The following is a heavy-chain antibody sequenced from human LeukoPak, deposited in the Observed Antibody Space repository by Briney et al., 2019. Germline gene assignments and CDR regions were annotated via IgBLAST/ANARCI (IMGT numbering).Heavy chain of an antibody. CDR3: ARDEGPIFGVVIIDY. CDR2: SNPSGGST. J-gene: IGHJ4*02. Sequence: ASVKVSCKASGYTFTSNYIHWVRQAPGQGLEWMGISNPSGGSTSYAQKFQGRVTMTRDTSTSTVYMELSSLRSEDTAVYYCARDEGPIFGVVIIDYWGQGTLVTVSS. V-gene: IGHV1-46*01. CDR1: GYTFTSNY. D-gene: IGHD3-3*01.